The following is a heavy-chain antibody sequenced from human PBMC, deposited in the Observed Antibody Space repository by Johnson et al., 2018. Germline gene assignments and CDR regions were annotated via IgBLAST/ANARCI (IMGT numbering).Heavy chain of an antibody. CDR1: GFTFNHYA. J-gene: IGHJ3*01. D-gene: IGHD4-17*01. V-gene: IGHV3-23*04. CDR3: AKGIEGTVTPTDAFDV. CDR2: INAGGITT. Sequence: VQLVQSGGGLVQPGGSLRLSCAASGFTFNHYAINWVRQAPGKGLEWVSCINAGGITTYYADSVKGRFTISRDNSNNTLYLQMNSLRADDTAIYYCAKGIEGTVTPTDAFDVWGQGTMVTVSS.